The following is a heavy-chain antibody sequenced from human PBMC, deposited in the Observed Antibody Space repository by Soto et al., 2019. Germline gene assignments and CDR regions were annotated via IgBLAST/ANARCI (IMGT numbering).Heavy chain of an antibody. V-gene: IGHV3-23*01. CDR1: GFTFSSYA. CDR3: ARDHLIVATTGRLGMDV. J-gene: IGHJ6*02. CDR2: ISGSGGST. D-gene: IGHD5-12*01. Sequence: EVQLLESGGGLVQPGGSLRLSCAASGFTFSSYAMSWVRQAPGKGLEWVSAISGSGGSTYYADSVKGRFTISRDNSKNTLYLQMNSLRAEDTAVYYCARDHLIVATTGRLGMDVWGQGTTVTVSS.